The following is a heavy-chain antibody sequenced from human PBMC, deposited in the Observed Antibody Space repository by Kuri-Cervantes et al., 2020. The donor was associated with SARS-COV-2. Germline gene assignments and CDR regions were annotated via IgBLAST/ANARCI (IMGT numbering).Heavy chain of an antibody. D-gene: IGHD6-13*01. CDR2: IYWDDDK. CDR3: AHRGYSSSWWENGAFDI. Sequence: SGPTLVKPTQTLTLTCTFSGFSLSTSGVGVGWIRQPPGKALEWLALIYWDDDKRYSPSLKSRLTITKDTSKNQVVLTMTNMDPVDTATYYCAHRGYSSSWWENGAFDIWGQGTMVTVSS. V-gene: IGHV2-5*02. CDR1: GFSLSTSGVG. J-gene: IGHJ3*02.